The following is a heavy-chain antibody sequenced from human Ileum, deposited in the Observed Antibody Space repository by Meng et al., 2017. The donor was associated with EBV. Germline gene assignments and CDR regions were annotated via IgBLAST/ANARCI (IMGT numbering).Heavy chain of an antibody. V-gene: IGHV6-1*01. CDR1: GDSVSTNSAA. CDR2: TYYRSKWYN. J-gene: IGHJ4*02. Sequence: GQHEQPGPGPLDPPQTLSLTWPISGDSVSTNSAAGNWIRQSPSRGLEWLGRTYYRSKWYNEYAVSVKSRITINADTSKNQFSLQLNSVTPEDTAVYYCARGARLAPFDYWGQGTLVTVSS. CDR3: ARGARLAPFDY. D-gene: IGHD6-19*01.